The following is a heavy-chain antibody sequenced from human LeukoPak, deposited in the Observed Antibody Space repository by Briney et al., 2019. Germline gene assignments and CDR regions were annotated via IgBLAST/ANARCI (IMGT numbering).Heavy chain of an antibody. CDR2: INTGGST. D-gene: IGHD2-8*02. V-gene: IGHV4-34*01. CDR1: GGSLSRYY. J-gene: IGHJ4*02. Sequence: SETLSLTCGVSGGSLSRYYWSWIRQPPGRGLEWIGEINTGGSTNYNPSLKSRVTISVDTSKNQFSLNIDSVTAADTAVYYCARDDLVSTSTGGFDVWGQGILVTVSS. CDR3: ARDDLVSTSTGGFDV.